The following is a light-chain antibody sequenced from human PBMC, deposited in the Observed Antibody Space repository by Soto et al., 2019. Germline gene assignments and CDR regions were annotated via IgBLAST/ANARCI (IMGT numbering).Light chain of an antibody. CDR2: KAS. J-gene: IGKJ2*01. CDR1: QNINTW. Sequence: DIQMTQSPSTLSASVRDRVTFTCRASQNINTWLAWYQQRPGRAPKLLIYKASTLKSGVPSRFSGSGSGTEFTLTISSLQPDDFATYYCQQCSSYYTFGQGT. V-gene: IGKV1-5*03. CDR3: QQCSSYYT.